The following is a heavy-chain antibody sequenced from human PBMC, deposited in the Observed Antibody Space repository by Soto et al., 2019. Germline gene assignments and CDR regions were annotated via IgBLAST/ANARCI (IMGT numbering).Heavy chain of an antibody. CDR2: IWYEGTNK. V-gene: IGHV3-33*01. CDR1: DFAFSNYG. CDR3: VRGGSCRGGSCYPNLDCYGDYDGFDY. J-gene: IGHJ4*02. D-gene: IGHD2-15*01. Sequence: QVQLVESGGGVVQPGGSLRLSCVASDFAFSNYGMHWVRQAPGKGLEWVALIWYEGTNKYYGDSVKGRFTGSRDNSKKTLYLQMNSLRDDDTGVYYGVRGGSCRGGSCYPNLDCYGDYDGFDYWGQGTLVTVSS.